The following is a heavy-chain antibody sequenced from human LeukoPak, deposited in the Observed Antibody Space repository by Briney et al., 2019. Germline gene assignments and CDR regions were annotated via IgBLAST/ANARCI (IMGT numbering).Heavy chain of an antibody. Sequence: GGSLRLSCAASGFTFSSYSMNWVRQAPGKGLEWVSYISSSGSTIYYADSVKGRFTISRDNAKNSLYLQMNSLRAEDTAVYYCARSTISSGWYRDYYYGMDVWGQGTTVTVSS. V-gene: IGHV3-48*04. CDR2: ISSSGSTI. D-gene: IGHD6-19*01. J-gene: IGHJ6*02. CDR1: GFTFSSYS. CDR3: ARSTISSGWYRDYYYGMDV.